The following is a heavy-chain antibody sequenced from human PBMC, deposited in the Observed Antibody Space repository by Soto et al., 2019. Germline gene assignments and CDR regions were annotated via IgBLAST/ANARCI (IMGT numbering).Heavy chain of an antibody. CDR1: GFAVSANY. CDR2: IYSGGDT. Sequence: EAHLVGSGGGLVQPGGSLRLSCAASGFAVSANYLSWVRQAPGKGLEWVSLIYSGGDTDYADSVRGRFTISRDNSKNTLYLQMNSLTAEDTAVYYCATRMTTAPYWGQGARVNVSS. V-gene: IGHV3-66*01. J-gene: IGHJ4*02. CDR3: ATRMTTAPY. D-gene: IGHD4-17*01.